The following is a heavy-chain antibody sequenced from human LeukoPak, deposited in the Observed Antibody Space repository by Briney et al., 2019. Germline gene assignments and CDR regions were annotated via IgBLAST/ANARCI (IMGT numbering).Heavy chain of an antibody. Sequence: SETLSLTCTVSGGSISSNTYYWGWLRQPPGKGLEWIGSIYYSGSTYYNPSLKSRVTISVDTSKNQFSLKLSSVIAADTAVYYCARDYQGGYGDKTVDYWGQGTLVTVSS. CDR1: GGSISSNTYY. CDR2: IYYSGST. D-gene: IGHD5-18*01. CDR3: ARDYQGGYGDKTVDY. J-gene: IGHJ4*02. V-gene: IGHV4-39*07.